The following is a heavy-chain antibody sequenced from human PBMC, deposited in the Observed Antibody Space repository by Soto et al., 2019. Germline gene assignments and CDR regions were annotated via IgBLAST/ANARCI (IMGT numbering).Heavy chain of an antibody. V-gene: IGHV3-23*01. CDR2: IGGSGSST. CDR1: GFTFSNYG. D-gene: IGHD2-15*01. J-gene: IGHJ4*02. Sequence: GGSLRLSCAASGFTFSNYGMSWVRQAPGKGLEWVSAIGGSGSSTYYADSVKGRFTISRDNSKNTLYLRMNSLRADDTAVYYCANLVGSASTDWGQGTRVTVSS. CDR3: ANLVGSASTD.